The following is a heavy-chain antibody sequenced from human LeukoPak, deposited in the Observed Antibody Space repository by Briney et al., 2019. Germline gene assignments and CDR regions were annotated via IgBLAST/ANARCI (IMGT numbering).Heavy chain of an antibody. CDR1: EFTFSSYE. CDR3: ARGSYYGQNDY. V-gene: IGHV3-48*03. CDR2: ISSSGSTI. J-gene: IGHJ4*02. D-gene: IGHD3-10*01. Sequence: PGGSLRLSCAASEFTFSSYEMNWVRQAPGKGLEWVSYISSSGSTIYYADSVKGRFTISRDNAKNSLYLQMNSLRAEDTAVYYCARGSYYGQNDYWGQGTLVTVSS.